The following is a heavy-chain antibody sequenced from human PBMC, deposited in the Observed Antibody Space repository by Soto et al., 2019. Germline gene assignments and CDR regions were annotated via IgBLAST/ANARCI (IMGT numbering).Heavy chain of an antibody. CDR3: ARDGRIRSSSWYWFDP. V-gene: IGHV3-33*01. J-gene: IGHJ5*02. CDR2: IWPDGSKE. CDR1: GFSFSSYG. Sequence: QVQLVESGGGVVQPGRSLRLSCAASGFSFSSYGMHWVRQAPGKGLEWVAIIWPDGSKEYYADSVKGRFTISRDNSKNSLYLQLNSLRDDDTAVYYCARDGRIRSSSWYWFDPWGQGTLVTVSS. D-gene: IGHD6-13*01.